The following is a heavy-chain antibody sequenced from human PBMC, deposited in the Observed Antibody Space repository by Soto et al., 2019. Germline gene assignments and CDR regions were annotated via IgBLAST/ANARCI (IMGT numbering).Heavy chain of an antibody. Sequence: WPTLSLTCAISGDSVSSDITSWNLIRQSPSRGLEWLGRTYYRSKWFHDYAASVKSRITINPDTSKNQFSLELNSMTPEDTAVYYCARGNALDVWGQGTVVTVSS. J-gene: IGHJ3*01. CDR3: ARGNALDV. CDR1: GDSVSSDITS. D-gene: IGHD3-10*01. CDR2: TYYRSKWFH. V-gene: IGHV6-1*01.